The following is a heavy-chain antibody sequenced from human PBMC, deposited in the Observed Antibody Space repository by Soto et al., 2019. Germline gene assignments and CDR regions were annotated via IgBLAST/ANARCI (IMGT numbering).Heavy chain of an antibody. CDR3: ASGTYYDILTGYLDAFDI. CDR2: ISYSGST. J-gene: IGHJ3*02. V-gene: IGHV4-31*03. CDR1: GCSVSSGGYY. D-gene: IGHD3-9*01. Sequence: QVQLQESGPGLVKPSQTLSLTCTVSGCSVSSGGYYWRWIRQHPGQGLEWIGYISYSGSTYYNPSLKIRVTLSVDTSKNQFALKLSSVTAADTAVYYCASGTYYDILTGYLDAFDIWGQGTMVTVSS.